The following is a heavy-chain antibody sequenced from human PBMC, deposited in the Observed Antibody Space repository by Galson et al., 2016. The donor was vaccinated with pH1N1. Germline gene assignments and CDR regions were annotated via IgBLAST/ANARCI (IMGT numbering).Heavy chain of an antibody. CDR3: ARDKRRYFDS. CDR1: AFSVRNNF. J-gene: IGHJ4*02. Sequence: SLRLSCASYAFSVRNNFMTWVRQPLGKALEWVSTIYSDGSTNYGDFVKGRFTVSRDISENTVFLQLNSLRVDDTAVYYCARDKRRYFDSWGQGTLVTVSP. V-gene: IGHV3-53*01. CDR2: IYSDGST.